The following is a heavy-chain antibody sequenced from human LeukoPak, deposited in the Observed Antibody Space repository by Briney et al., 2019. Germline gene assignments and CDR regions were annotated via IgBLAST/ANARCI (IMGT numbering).Heavy chain of an antibody. CDR3: ARHDTSSADYFDY. D-gene: IGHD6-6*01. Sequence: SETLSLTCTVSGGSISRYYWSWIRQLPGKELEWVGYIYYSGTTKYNPSLKSRVTISVDTSKNQFSLKLTSVTAADTAVYYCARHDTSSADYFDYWGQGTLVTVSS. V-gene: IGHV4-59*01. CDR2: IYYSGTT. J-gene: IGHJ4*02. CDR1: GGSISRYY.